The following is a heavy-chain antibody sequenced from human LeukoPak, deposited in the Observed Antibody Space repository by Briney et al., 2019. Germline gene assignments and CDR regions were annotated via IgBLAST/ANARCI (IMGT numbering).Heavy chain of an antibody. D-gene: IGHD3-10*01. V-gene: IGHV4-31*03. CDR1: ADSLSSGGHY. CDR2: IHHSGSS. CDR3: ARGGNRFGGFYFDY. J-gene: IGHJ4*02. Sequence: PSETLSLTCTVPADSLSSGGHYWAWIRQLPGKCLESIGFIHHSGSSRHNPSLKDRVAISVDASRKQFALRLSSVTAADTAIYYCARGGNRFGGFYFDYWGQGIQVIVSS.